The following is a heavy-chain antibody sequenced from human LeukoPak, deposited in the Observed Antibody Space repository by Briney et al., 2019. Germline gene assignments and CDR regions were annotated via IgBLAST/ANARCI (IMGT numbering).Heavy chain of an antibody. CDR3: ARDMYRSGRVPFDY. Sequence: ASVKVSCKASGYSFTSYGINWVRQAPGQGLEWMGWISANNGNTNYAQKLQGRVTMTTDTSTSTAYMELRSLRSDDTAVYYCARDMYRSGRVPFDYWGQGTLVTVSS. V-gene: IGHV1-18*01. J-gene: IGHJ4*02. CDR2: ISANNGNT. CDR1: GYSFTSYG. D-gene: IGHD6-19*01.